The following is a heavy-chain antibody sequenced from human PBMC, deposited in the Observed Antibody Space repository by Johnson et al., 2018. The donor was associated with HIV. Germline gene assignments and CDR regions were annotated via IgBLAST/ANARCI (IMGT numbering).Heavy chain of an antibody. D-gene: IGHD4-17*01. CDR2: IYWNGVRT. CDR1: GFTFDDYG. V-gene: IGHV3-20*04. Sequence: VQLVESGGGVVRPGGSLRLSCAVSGFTFDDYGMSWVRQAPGKGLEWVSGIYWNGVRTGYGDSVKGRFTISRDNSKNTLYLQMNSLRAEDTAVYYCARDGTFGYGDYVGRAFDIWGQGTMVTVSS. CDR3: ARDGTFGYGDYVGRAFDI. J-gene: IGHJ3*02.